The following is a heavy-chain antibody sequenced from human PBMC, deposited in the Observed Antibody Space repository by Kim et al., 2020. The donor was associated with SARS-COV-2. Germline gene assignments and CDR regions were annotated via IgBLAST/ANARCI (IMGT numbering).Heavy chain of an antibody. CDR1: GFTFSSYA. CDR3: AKDHNYDYIWDLMGGYFDY. V-gene: IGHV3-23*01. J-gene: IGHJ4*02. D-gene: IGHD3-16*01. Sequence: GGSLRLSCAASGFTFSSYAMSWVRQAPGKGLEWVSAVSGSGGNTYYADSVKGRFTTSRDNSKNTLYLQMNSLRAEDTAVYYCAKDHNYDYIWDLMGGYFDYWGLGTLVTVSS. CDR2: VSGSGGNT.